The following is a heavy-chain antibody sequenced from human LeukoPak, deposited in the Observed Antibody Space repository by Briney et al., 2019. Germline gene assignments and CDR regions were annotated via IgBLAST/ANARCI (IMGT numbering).Heavy chain of an antibody. V-gene: IGHV3-48*01. J-gene: IGHJ3*01. CDR3: ARDTHYYGSGSPAFDL. CDR2: ISFSSATI. CDR1: GFTFSSDG. Sequence: GGSLRLSCAACGFTFSSDGMSWVRQAPGKGLEWVSYISFSSATIHYADSVKGRFTISRDNAKNSLYLQLNSLRAEDTALYYCARDTHYYGSGSPAFDLWGRGTMVTVSS. D-gene: IGHD3-10*01.